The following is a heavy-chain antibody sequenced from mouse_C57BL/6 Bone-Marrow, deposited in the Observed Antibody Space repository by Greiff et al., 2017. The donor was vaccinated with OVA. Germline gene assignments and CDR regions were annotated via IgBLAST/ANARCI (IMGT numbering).Heavy chain of an antibody. CDR2: ISNGGGST. CDR3: ARLDAMDY. J-gene: IGHJ4*01. Sequence: DVMLVESGGGLVQPGGSLKLSCAASGFTFSDFYMYWIRQTPEKRLEWVAYISNGGGSTYYPDPVKGRFTISRDNAKNTLYLQMSRLKSEDTAMYYCARLDAMDYWGQGTSVTVSS. V-gene: IGHV5-12*01. CDR1: GFTFSDFY.